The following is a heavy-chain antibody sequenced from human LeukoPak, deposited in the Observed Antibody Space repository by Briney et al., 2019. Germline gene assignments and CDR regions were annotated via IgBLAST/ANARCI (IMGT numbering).Heavy chain of an antibody. J-gene: IGHJ4*02. CDR1: GFTFRNYW. CDR2: ISGDGTTT. CDR3: ARDGTFDN. D-gene: IGHD6-13*01. V-gene: IGHV3-74*01. Sequence: GGSLRLSCAASGFTFRNYWMHWIRQGPGKELLWVSRISGDGTTTHYADSTQGRFTISRDNAKNTLYLQMNSLRVEDTALYYCARDGTFDNWGQGTLVTVSS.